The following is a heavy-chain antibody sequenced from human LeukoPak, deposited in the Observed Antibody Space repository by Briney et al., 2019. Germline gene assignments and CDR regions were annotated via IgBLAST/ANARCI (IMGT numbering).Heavy chain of an antibody. CDR2: INPSGGST. Sequence: ASVKVSCKASGYTFTSYFMHWVRQAPGQGLEWMGIINPSGGSTSYAQKFQGRVTMTRDTSTSTVYTELSSLRSEDTAVYYCARTAGRTFDYWGQGTLVTVSP. D-gene: IGHD6-6*01. CDR1: GYTFTSYF. V-gene: IGHV1-46*01. CDR3: ARTAGRTFDY. J-gene: IGHJ4*02.